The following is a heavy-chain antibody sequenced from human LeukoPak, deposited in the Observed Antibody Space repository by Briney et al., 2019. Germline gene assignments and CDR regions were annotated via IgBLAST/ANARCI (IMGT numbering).Heavy chain of an antibody. Sequence: KSGGSLRLSCVASGFTFTTYGMNWGRQAPGKGLEWVSSISSSSSYIYYADSVKGRFTISRDNAKNSLYLQMNSLRAEDTAVYYCARGDSAGAAAGNFDYWGQGTLVTVSS. CDR3: ARGDSAGAAAGNFDY. V-gene: IGHV3-21*01. D-gene: IGHD6-13*01. CDR1: GFTFTTYG. CDR2: ISSSSSYI. J-gene: IGHJ4*02.